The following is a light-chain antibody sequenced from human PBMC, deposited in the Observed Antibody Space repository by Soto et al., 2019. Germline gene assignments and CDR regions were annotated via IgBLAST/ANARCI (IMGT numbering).Light chain of an antibody. V-gene: IGKV3-15*01. J-gene: IGKJ4*01. Sequence: EIVMTQSPATLSVSPGERATLSCRASQSVSSNLAWYQQKPGQAPRLLIYGASTRATGLPARFSGSGSGTESALTISRLQSEDFAVYYCQQYNNWHLTFGGGTKVESK. CDR3: QQYNNWHLT. CDR1: QSVSSN. CDR2: GAS.